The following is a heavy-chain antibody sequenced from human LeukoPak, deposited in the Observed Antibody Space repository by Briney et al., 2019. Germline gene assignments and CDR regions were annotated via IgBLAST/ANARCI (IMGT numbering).Heavy chain of an antibody. J-gene: IGHJ4*02. D-gene: IGHD5-18*01. CDR3: ARRATTERGHSYGLDY. V-gene: IGHV3-21*01. CDR2: ISSSSSYI. CDR1: GFTVSSNS. Sequence: GGSLRLSCTVSGFTVSSNSMSWVRQAPGKGLEWVSSISSSSSYIYYADSMTGRFTISRDNAKNSLYLQMNSLRAEDTAMYFCARRATTERGHSYGLDYWGQGILVTVSS.